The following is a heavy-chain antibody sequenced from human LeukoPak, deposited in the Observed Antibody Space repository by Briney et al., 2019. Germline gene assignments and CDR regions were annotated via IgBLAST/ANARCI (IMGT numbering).Heavy chain of an antibody. J-gene: IGHJ4*02. CDR2: IYYSGST. D-gene: IGHD5-18*01. V-gene: IGHV4-30-4*01. Sequence: SETLSLTCTVSGGYISSGEYSWSWIRQPPGKGLEWIGYIYYSGSTYYNPSLKSRVTISVDTSKNQFSLKLSSVTAADTAVYYCARRTESGYSYGPLDYWGQGTLVTVSS. CDR1: GGYISSGEYS. CDR3: ARRTESGYSYGPLDY.